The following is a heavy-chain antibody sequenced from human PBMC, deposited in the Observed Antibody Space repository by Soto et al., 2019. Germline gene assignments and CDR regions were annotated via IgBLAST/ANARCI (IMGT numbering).Heavy chain of an antibody. J-gene: IGHJ4*02. D-gene: IGHD3-3*01. CDR2: ISGGGGST. CDR1: GFSFAGYA. V-gene: IGHV3-23*01. CDR3: AKTENFNGYYTAFDY. Sequence: ESGGGLVQPGDSLRLSCAASGFSFAGYAVTWVRQAPGKGLEWVAAISGGGGSTYYADSVKGRFTISRDNSRYTLYLQMNSLTAGDAAVYYCAKTENFNGYYTAFDYWGRGARVTVSS.